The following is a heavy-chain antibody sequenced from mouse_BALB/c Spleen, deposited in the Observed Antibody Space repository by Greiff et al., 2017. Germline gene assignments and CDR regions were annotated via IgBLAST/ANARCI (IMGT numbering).Heavy chain of an antibody. J-gene: IGHJ4*01. CDR3: AREALRDGAMDY. CDR1: GFTFSSYG. V-gene: IGHV5-6-3*01. Sequence: DVMLVESGGGLVQPGGSLKLSCAASGFTFSSYGMSWVRQTPDKRLELVATINSNGGSTYYPDSVKGRFTISRDNAKNTLYLQMSSLKSEDTAMYYCAREALRDGAMDYWGQGTSVTVSS. CDR2: INSNGGST. D-gene: IGHD1-1*01.